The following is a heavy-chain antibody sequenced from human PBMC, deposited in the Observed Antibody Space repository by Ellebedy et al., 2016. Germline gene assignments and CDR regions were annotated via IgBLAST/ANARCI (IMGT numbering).Heavy chain of an antibody. J-gene: IGHJ6*03. CDR1: GLMFSTYV. CDR3: AKNLYSGSDFGHIYMDV. D-gene: IGHD1-26*01. CDR2: ISRSGDNT. Sequence: GGSLRLSXEASGLMFSTYVMSWVRQTPEKGLVWVSSISRSGDNTNDADSVKGRFTISRDNSKNTLYLQMHSLRAEDTAVYYCAKNLYSGSDFGHIYMDVWGKGTTVTVSS. V-gene: IGHV3-23*01.